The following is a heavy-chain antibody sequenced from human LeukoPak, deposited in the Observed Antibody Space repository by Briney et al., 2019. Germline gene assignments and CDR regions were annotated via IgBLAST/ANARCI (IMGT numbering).Heavy chain of an antibody. J-gene: IGHJ4*02. D-gene: IGHD3-22*01. V-gene: IGHV1-2*02. CDR2: INPNSGGT. Sequence: ASVKVSCKASGYTFTGYYMHWVRQAPGQRLELMVWINPNSGGTNYAQKFQGRVTMTRDTSISTAYMELSRLRSDDTAVYYCARGWRSSGYHDYWGQGTLVTVSS. CDR1: GYTFTGYY. CDR3: ARGWRSSGYHDY.